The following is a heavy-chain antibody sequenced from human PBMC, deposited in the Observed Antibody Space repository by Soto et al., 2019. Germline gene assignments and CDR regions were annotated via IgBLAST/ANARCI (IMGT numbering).Heavy chain of an antibody. CDR1: GGTFSSYT. CDR3: AICPPTTVTTHWYFDL. J-gene: IGHJ2*01. Sequence: QVQLVQSGAEVKKPGSSVKVSCKASGGTFSSYTISWVRQAPGQGLEWMGRIIPILGIANSGQKFQGRVTITADKSTSTAYMELSSLRSEDTAVYYCAICPPTTVTTHWYFDLWGRGTLVTVSS. D-gene: IGHD4-17*01. CDR2: IIPILGIA. V-gene: IGHV1-69*02.